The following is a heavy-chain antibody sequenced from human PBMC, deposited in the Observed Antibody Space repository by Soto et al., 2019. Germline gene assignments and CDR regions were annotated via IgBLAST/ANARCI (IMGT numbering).Heavy chain of an antibody. D-gene: IGHD2-2*01. CDR3: AKSWKYQLLYNWFDP. CDR2: ISGSGGST. V-gene: IGHV3-23*01. CDR1: GFTFSSYA. Sequence: PGGSLRLSCAASGFTFSSYAMSWVRQAPGKGLELVSAISGSGGSTYYADSVKGRFSISRDNSKNTLYLQMNSLRAEDTAVYYCAKSWKYQLLYNWFDPWGQGTLVTVSS. J-gene: IGHJ5*02.